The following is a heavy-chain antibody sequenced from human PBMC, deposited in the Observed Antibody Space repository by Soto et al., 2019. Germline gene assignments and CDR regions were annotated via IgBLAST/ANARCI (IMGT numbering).Heavy chain of an antibody. Sequence: SETLSLTCTVTGVSIGTSGDYWGWVRQPPGKGLEWIGSVYRTGSVYYNTPLYNPSLESRLSITVDTSKNQFSLKLRSVTAADTAVYYCVDVFTGSTFGYWGQGTLVTVSS. CDR1: GVSIGTSGDY. V-gene: IGHV4-39*01. CDR3: VDVFTGSTFGY. J-gene: IGHJ4*02. D-gene: IGHD3-9*01. CDR2: VYRTGSV.